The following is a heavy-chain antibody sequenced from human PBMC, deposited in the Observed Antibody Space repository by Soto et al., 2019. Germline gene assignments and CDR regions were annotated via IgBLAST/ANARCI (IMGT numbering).Heavy chain of an antibody. V-gene: IGHV4-34*01. CDR2: INHSGST. Sequence: SETLSLTCAVYGGSISGYYWSWIRQPPGKGLEWIGEINHSGSTNYNPSLKSRVTISVDTSKNQFSLKLSSVTAADTAVYYCARGVIYYDILTGYYGWFDPWGQGTLVTVSS. D-gene: IGHD3-9*01. CDR1: GGSISGYY. J-gene: IGHJ5*02. CDR3: ARGVIYYDILTGYYGWFDP.